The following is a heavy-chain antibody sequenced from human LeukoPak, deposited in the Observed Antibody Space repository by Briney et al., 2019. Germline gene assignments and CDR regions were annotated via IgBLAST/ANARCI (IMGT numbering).Heavy chain of an antibody. J-gene: IGHJ4*02. Sequence: PSETLSLTCTVSGASVSSGTYYWTWIRQPPGKGLEWIGYVYSSGSTNYSPSLKSRVTMSLERSKNQFSLRLSSVTAADTAVYYCARGDDSSGYYVYWGQGTLVTVSS. CDR3: ARGDDSSGYYVY. CDR1: GASVSSGTYY. V-gene: IGHV4-61*01. D-gene: IGHD3-22*01. CDR2: VYSSGST.